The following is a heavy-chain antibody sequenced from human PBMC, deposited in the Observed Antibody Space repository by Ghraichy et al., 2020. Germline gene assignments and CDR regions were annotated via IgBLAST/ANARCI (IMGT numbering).Heavy chain of an antibody. CDR3: AREYCAETTCYGYSDY. D-gene: IGHD2-2*01. V-gene: IGHV3-21*01. J-gene: IGHJ4*02. CDR2: ISSSGRHV. CDR1: GFTFSTYS. Sequence: GGSRRLSCAASGFTFSTYSMTWVRQAPGKGLEWVSSISSSGRHVYHGDSVKGRFTTSRDNAKNSLYLEMNILRAEDTAVYYCAREYCAETTCYGYSDYWGQGTLVTVSS.